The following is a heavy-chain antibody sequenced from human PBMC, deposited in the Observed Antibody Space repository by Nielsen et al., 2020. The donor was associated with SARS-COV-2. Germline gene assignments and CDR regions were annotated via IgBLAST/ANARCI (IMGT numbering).Heavy chain of an antibody. CDR3: ARDGALEVAGRSCFDP. CDR1: GYTFTSHW. D-gene: IGHD6-19*01. Sequence: GESLKISCKGSGYTFTSHWINWVRQMPGKGLEWIGRIDPSDSYTNYSPSFQGHVSISADKSNSTASLQWNSLKASDTAMYYCARDGALEVAGRSCFDPWGQGTLVTVSS. CDR2: IDPSDSYT. J-gene: IGHJ5*02. V-gene: IGHV5-10-1*01.